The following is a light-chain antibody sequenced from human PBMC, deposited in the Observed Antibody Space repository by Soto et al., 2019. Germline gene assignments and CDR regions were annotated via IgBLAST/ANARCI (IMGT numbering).Light chain of an antibody. CDR3: QQYSNWWT. CDR2: GGS. CDR1: QSVSSH. V-gene: IGKV3-15*01. Sequence: EIELTQSPATLSLSPGERATLSCRASQSVSSHLAWFQQKPGQAPRLLMYGGSTRATGMPARFSGSGSGTEFTLIISSLQSEDFAVYYCQQYSNWWTFGQGTKVEIK. J-gene: IGKJ1*01.